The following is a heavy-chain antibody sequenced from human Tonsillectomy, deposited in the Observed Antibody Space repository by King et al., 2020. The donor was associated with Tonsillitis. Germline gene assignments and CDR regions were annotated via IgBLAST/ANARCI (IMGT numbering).Heavy chain of an antibody. Sequence: VQLVESGGVLVQPGGSLRLSCAASGFTFSSYAMSWVRQAPGKGLEWVSAISGSGGSTYYADSVKGRFTISRDNSKNTLFLQMNSLRGEDTAIYYCARVVLRFLEWESRYYFDYWGQGTLVTVSS. CDR1: GFTFSSYA. J-gene: IGHJ4*02. V-gene: IGHV3-23*04. D-gene: IGHD3-3*01. CDR2: ISGSGGST. CDR3: ARVVLRFLEWESRYYFDY.